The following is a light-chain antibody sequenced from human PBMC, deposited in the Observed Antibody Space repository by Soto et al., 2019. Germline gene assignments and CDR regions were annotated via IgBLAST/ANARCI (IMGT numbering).Light chain of an antibody. CDR2: DVS. CDR3: SSFTSSSSYV. CDR1: SSDFGIYNS. V-gene: IGLV2-14*01. J-gene: IGLJ1*01. Sequence: QSDLTQPASVSGAPGQSIALLCTGTSSDFGIYNSVSWYQQHPGKAPKLMIHDVSNRPSGVSSRFSGSRSGNPASLTISGLQAEDAADYYCSSFTSSSSYVFGPGTKVTVL.